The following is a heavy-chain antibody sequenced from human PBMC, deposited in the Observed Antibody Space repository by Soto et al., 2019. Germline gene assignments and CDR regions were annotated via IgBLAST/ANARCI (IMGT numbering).Heavy chain of an antibody. J-gene: IGHJ4*02. CDR2: IYYSGST. V-gene: IGHV4-61*01. CDR1: GGSVSSGSYY. Sequence: KPSETLSLTCTVSGGSVSSGSYYWSWIRQPPGKGLEWIGYIYYSGSTNYNPSLKSRVTISVDTSKNQFSLKLSSVTAADTAVYYCATHYYDSSGQPYYFDYWGQGTLVTVSS. CDR3: ATHYYDSSGQPYYFDY. D-gene: IGHD3-22*01.